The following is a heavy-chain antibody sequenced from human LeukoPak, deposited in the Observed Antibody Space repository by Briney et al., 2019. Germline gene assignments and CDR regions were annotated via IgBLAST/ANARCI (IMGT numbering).Heavy chain of an antibody. CDR3: ARGPHGGFVIIPTEF. Sequence: GGSLRLSCAASGFTFSSYAMNWVRQAPGKGLEWVSSIDSSSSYIYYADSVRGRFTISRANAKNSLFLQMNSLRAEDTAVYYCARGPHGGFVIIPTEFWGQGTLVTVSS. CDR1: GFTFSSYA. CDR2: IDSSSSYI. V-gene: IGHV3-21*01. D-gene: IGHD3-3*01. J-gene: IGHJ4*02.